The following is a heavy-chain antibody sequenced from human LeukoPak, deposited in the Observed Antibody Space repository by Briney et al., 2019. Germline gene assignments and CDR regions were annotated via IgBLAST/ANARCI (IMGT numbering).Heavy chain of an antibody. CDR2: IRYDGSNK. Sequence: PGGSLRLSCAASGFTFSSYGMHWVRQAPGKGLEWVAFIRYDGSNKYYADSVKGRFTISRDNSKNTLYLQMNSLRAEDTAVYYCAKDAALSYIVGATTPGYWGQGTLVTVSS. CDR3: AKDAALSYIVGATTPGY. J-gene: IGHJ4*02. CDR1: GFTFSSYG. V-gene: IGHV3-30*02. D-gene: IGHD1-26*01.